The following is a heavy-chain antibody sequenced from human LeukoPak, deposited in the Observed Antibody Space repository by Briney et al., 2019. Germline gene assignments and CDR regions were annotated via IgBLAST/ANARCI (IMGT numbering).Heavy chain of an antibody. CDR1: GYSFTSYW. D-gene: IGHD3-22*01. J-gene: IGHJ3*02. CDR3: ARRGHTYYYDSKNAFDI. Sequence: GESLKISCKGSGYSFTSYWIGWVRQMPGKGLEWMGIIYPGDSDTSYSPSFQGQVTISADKSISTAYLQWSSLKASDTAMYYCARRGHTYYYDSKNAFDIWGQGTMVTVSS. CDR2: IYPGDSDT. V-gene: IGHV5-51*01.